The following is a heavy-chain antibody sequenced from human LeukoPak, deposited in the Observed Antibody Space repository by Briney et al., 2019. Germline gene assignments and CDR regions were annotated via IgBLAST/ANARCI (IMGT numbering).Heavy chain of an antibody. CDR1: GYSFTSYW. CDR2: IYPGDSDT. CDR3: ARKEYYDILTGYRGAFDI. V-gene: IGHV5-51*01. D-gene: IGHD3-9*01. Sequence: GESLKISCKGSGYSFTSYWIGWVRQMPGKGLEWMGIIYPGDSDTRYSPSFQGQVTISADKSISTAYLQWSSLTASDTAMYYCARKEYYDILTGYRGAFDIWGQGTMVTVSS. J-gene: IGHJ3*02.